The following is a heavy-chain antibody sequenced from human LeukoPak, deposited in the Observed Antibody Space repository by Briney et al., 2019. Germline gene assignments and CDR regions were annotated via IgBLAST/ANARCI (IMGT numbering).Heavy chain of an antibody. V-gene: IGHV1-69*08. CDR2: ITPIIDSA. Sequence: SVKVSCKVSGGTLNSHTFSWVRQAPGQGLEWMGRITPIIDSAKYAQNFQDRVSIIADKSTSTVYLELSSLRSEDTAVYFCARVNLRGSQYNWFDPWGQGTLVTVPS. D-gene: IGHD1-26*01. CDR3: ARVNLRGSQYNWFDP. J-gene: IGHJ5*02. CDR1: GGTLNSHT.